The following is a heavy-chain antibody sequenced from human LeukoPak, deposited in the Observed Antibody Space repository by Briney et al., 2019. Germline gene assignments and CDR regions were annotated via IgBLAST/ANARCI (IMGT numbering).Heavy chain of an antibody. V-gene: IGHV4-31*03. CDR3: ARARGAGYCSSTSCWVDY. CDR1: GGSISSGGYY. CDR2: IYYSGST. J-gene: IGHJ4*02. Sequence: SQTLSLTCTVSGGSISSGGYYWSWIRQHPGKGLEWIGYIYYSGSTYYNPSLKSRVTISVDTSKNQFSLKLSSVTAADTAVYYCARARGAGYCSSTSCWVDYWGQGTLVTVSS. D-gene: IGHD2-2*01.